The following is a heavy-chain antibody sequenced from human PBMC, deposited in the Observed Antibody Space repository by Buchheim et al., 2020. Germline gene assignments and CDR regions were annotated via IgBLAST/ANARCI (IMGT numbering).Heavy chain of an antibody. V-gene: IGHV3-30*18. Sequence: QVQLVESGGGVVQPGRSLRLSCAASGFTFSSYGMHWVRQAPGKGLEWVAVISYDGSNKYYADSVKGRFTISRDNSKNTLYLQMSSLRAEDTAVYYCAKDQVSGGSGSYLSFHYYYGMDVWGQGTT. D-gene: IGHD3-10*01. CDR2: ISYDGSNK. CDR1: GFTFSSYG. J-gene: IGHJ6*02. CDR3: AKDQVSGGSGSYLSFHYYYGMDV.